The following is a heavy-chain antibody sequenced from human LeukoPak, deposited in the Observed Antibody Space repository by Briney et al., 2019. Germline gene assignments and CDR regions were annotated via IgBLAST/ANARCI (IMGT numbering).Heavy chain of an antibody. CDR2: IHYTGKP. J-gene: IGHJ6*02. V-gene: IGHV4-59*11. Sequence: SETLSLTCSVSGGSIGGHYWTWLRQPPGKGLEWIGQIHYTGKPDYNPSLKSRITISVDTSKNQVSLQVSSVTAADSAIYYCARFGVDYDMDVWGHGTTVTVFS. CDR3: ARFGVDYDMDV. D-gene: IGHD3-16*01. CDR1: GGSIGGHY.